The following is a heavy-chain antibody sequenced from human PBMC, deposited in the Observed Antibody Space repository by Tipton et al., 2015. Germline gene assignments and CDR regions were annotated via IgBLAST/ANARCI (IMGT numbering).Heavy chain of an antibody. CDR2: ISHSGNT. D-gene: IGHD3-10*01. Sequence: LRLSCAVSAYSISSDYYWGWIRQPPGKGLEWIGSISHSGNTYYNPSLKSRVTMSRDTSKNQFSLKRNSVTAADTAVYYCARGLLLWFGMTDYWGQGTLVTVSS. CDR1: AYSISSDYY. V-gene: IGHV4-38-2*01. CDR3: ARGLLLWFGMTDY. J-gene: IGHJ4*02.